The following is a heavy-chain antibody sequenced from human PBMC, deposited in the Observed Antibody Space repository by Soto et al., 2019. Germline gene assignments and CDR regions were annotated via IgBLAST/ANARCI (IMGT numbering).Heavy chain of an antibody. Sequence: LSLTFAASGFTFSIYAMSWVRQAPGKGLEWVSAISGSGGSTYYADSVKGRFTISRDNSKNTLYLKMNSLRAEDTAVYYCAKELHSGGWYEAAFDIWGQGTMVTVSS. CDR2: ISGSGGST. CDR1: GFTFSIYA. D-gene: IGHD6-19*01. J-gene: IGHJ3*02. V-gene: IGHV3-23*01. CDR3: AKELHSGGWYEAAFDI.